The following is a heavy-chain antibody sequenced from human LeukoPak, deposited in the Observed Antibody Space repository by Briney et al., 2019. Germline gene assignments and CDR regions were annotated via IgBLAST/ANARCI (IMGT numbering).Heavy chain of an antibody. Sequence: ASVKVPCKASGYTFTGYYMHWVRQAPGQGLEWMGWINPNSGGTNYAQKFQGRVTMTRDTSISTAYMELSRLRSDDTAVYYCARAKVYDNSGGDVFDIWGQGTMVTVSS. J-gene: IGHJ3*02. V-gene: IGHV1-2*02. CDR1: GYTFTGYY. D-gene: IGHD3-22*01. CDR3: ARAKVYDNSGGDVFDI. CDR2: INPNSGGT.